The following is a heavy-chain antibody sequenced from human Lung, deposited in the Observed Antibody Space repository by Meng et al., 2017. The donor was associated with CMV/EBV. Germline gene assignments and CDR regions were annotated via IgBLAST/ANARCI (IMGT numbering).Heavy chain of an antibody. CDR1: GFTFSSYW. J-gene: IGHJ4*02. D-gene: IGHD3-16*01. Sequence: GESXKISCAASGFTFSSYWMYWVRQAPGKGLEWVSRIDSDGSSTTYAESVKGRFTISRDNAKNTLFLQMISLRAEDTAVYYCTRDGDYYDATLHWGQGRLVTVSS. V-gene: IGHV3-74*01. CDR3: TRDGDYYDATLH. CDR2: IDSDGSST.